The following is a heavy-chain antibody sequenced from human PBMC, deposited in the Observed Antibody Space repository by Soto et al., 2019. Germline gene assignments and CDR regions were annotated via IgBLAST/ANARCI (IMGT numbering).Heavy chain of an antibody. Sequence: PSETLSLTCGISGDSVSSNSAGWNWIRQSPSRGLEWLGRTYYKSKWNNDYALSVKSRITINPDTSKNQFSLHLYSVTPEDTAVYYCTGITWFRGMDVWGQGTPVTVSS. V-gene: IGHV6-1*01. CDR3: TGITWFRGMDV. CDR2: TYYKSKWNN. D-gene: IGHD3-10*01. J-gene: IGHJ6*02. CDR1: GDSVSSNSAG.